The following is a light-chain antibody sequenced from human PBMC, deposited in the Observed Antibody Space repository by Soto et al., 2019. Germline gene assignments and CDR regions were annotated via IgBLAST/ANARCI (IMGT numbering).Light chain of an antibody. CDR2: EVS. J-gene: IGLJ1*01. Sequence: QSVLTQPASVSGSPGQSITVSCTGTSSDLGNYNYVSWYQHHPGKAPKLMVYEVSNRPSGVSNRSSGSKSGNTASLTISGLQVEDEDEYYCSSYTSSGTLVFGAGTKVTVL. V-gene: IGLV2-14*01. CDR1: SSDLGNYNY. CDR3: SSYTSSGTLV.